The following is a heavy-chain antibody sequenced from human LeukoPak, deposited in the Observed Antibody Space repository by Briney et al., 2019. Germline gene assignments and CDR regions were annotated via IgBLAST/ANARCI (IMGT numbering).Heavy chain of an antibody. J-gene: IGHJ5*02. CDR2: INPSGGST. D-gene: IGHD2-21*01. Sequence: ASVKVSCKASGYTFTSYYMHWVRQAPGQGLEWMGIINPSGGSTSHAQKFQGRVTMTRDTSISTAYMELSRLRSDDTAVYYCARVACGGDCYSHWFDPWGQGTLVTVSS. CDR1: GYTFTSYY. V-gene: IGHV1-46*01. CDR3: ARVACGGDCYSHWFDP.